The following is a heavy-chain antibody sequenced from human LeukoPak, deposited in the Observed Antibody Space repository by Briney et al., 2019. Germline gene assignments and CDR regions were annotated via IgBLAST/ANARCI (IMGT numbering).Heavy chain of an antibody. J-gene: IGHJ4*02. CDR3: ARDLPVVVVAAASLDY. CDR1: GYTFISYA. CDR2: INPNSGGT. Sequence: ASVKVSCKASGYTFISYAMNWVRQAPGQGLEWMGWINPNSGGTNYAQKFQGRVTMTRDTSISTAYMELSRLRSDDTAVYYCARDLPVVVVAAASLDYWGQGTLVTVSS. V-gene: IGHV1-2*02. D-gene: IGHD2-15*01.